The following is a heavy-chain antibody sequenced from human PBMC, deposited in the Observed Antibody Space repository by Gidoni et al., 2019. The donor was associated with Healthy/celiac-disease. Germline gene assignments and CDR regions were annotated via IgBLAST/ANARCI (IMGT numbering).Heavy chain of an antibody. Sequence: QVQLVESGGGVVQPGRSLRLSCAASGFTFSSYAMHWVRQAPGKGLEWVAVISYDGSNKYYADSVKGRFTISRDNSKNTLYLQMNSLRAEDTAVYYCARAMGSIAVADPNEEPFDYWGQGTLVTVSS. CDR2: ISYDGSNK. V-gene: IGHV3-30-3*01. D-gene: IGHD6-19*01. CDR3: ARAMGSIAVADPNEEPFDY. J-gene: IGHJ4*02. CDR1: GFTFSSYA.